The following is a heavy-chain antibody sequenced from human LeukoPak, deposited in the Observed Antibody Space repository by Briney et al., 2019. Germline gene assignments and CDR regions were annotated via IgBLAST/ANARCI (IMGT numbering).Heavy chain of an antibody. D-gene: IGHD2-15*01. CDR2: INPNSGGT. CDR3: ARDMDCSGGSCYSRAAYYYYGMDV. V-gene: IGHV1-2*02. CDR1: GYTFTGYY. J-gene: IGHJ6*02. Sequence: ASVKISCKASGYTFTGYYMHWVRQAPGQGLEWMGWINPNSGGTNYAQKFQGRVTMTRDTSISTAYMELRRLRSDDTAVYYCARDMDCSGGSCYSRAAYYYYGMDVWGQGTTVTVSS.